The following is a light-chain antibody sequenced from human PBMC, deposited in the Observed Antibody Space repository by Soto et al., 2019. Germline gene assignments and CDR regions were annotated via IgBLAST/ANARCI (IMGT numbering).Light chain of an antibody. V-gene: IGLV2-11*01. CDR3: CSYAGSYTWV. Sequence: QSALTQPRSVSGSPGQSVTISCTGTSSDVGGYEYVSWYQQYPGKAPKLMIYAVTRRPSGVPDRFSGSKSGNTASLTISGLQAEDEADYYCCSYAGSYTWVFGGGTKVTVL. CDR2: AVT. CDR1: SSDVGGYEY. J-gene: IGLJ3*02.